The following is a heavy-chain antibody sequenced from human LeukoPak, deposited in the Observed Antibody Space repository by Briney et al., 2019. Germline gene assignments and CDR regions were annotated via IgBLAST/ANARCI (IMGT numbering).Heavy chain of an antibody. D-gene: IGHD6-13*01. Sequence: PGGSLRLSCAASGFTFSNAWMSWVRQAPGKGLEWVGRIKSKTDGGTTDYAAPVKGRFTISSDDSKSIAYLQMNSLKTEDTAVYYCTRGGSSWYWLDYWGQGTLVTVSS. J-gene: IGHJ4*02. CDR1: GFTFSNAW. CDR3: TRGGSSWYWLDY. CDR2: IKSKTDGGTT. V-gene: IGHV3-15*01.